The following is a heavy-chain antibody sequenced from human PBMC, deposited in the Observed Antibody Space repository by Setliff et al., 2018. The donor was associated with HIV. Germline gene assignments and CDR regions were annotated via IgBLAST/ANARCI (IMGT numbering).Heavy chain of an antibody. CDR1: GYSITSGYY. D-gene: IGHD3-16*01. CDR2: IHHSGST. V-gene: IGHV4-38-2*01. J-gene: IGHJ5*01. CDR3: ARGGAVSADFDS. Sequence: PSETLSLTCAVSGYSITSGYYWGWIRQSPGRGLEWIGSIHHSGSTYYNPSLKSRVTISVDTSKNQVSLKLNSMTAADTAVYFCARGGAVSADFDSWGQGTLVTVSS.